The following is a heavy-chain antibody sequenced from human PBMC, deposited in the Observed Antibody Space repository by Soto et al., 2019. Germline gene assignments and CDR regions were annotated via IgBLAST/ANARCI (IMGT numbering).Heavy chain of an antibody. D-gene: IGHD2-2*01. CDR2: INPNSGGT. CDR1: GYTFTGYY. CDR3: ACAQKYQLQDYYGMDV. V-gene: IGHV1-2*02. J-gene: IGHJ6*02. Sequence: QVQLVQSGAEVKKPGASVKVSCKASGYTFTGYYMHWVRQAPGQGLEWMGWINPNSGGTNYAQKFQGRVTMTRDTSISTAYMELSKLRSDDTAVYYCACAQKYQLQDYYGMDVWGQGTTVTVSS.